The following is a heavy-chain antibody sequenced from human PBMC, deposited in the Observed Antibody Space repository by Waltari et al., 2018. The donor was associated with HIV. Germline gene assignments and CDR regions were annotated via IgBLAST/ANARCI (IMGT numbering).Heavy chain of an antibody. J-gene: IGHJ4*02. CDR2: IYYRGST. V-gene: IGHV4-39*01. CDR3: ARGYDYGGRTTPLDY. D-gene: IGHD4-17*01. CDR1: GGSISSSSYY. Sequence: QLQLQESGPGLVKPSETLSLTCTVSGGSISSSSYYWGWIRQPPGKGLEWIGSIYYRGSTYYNPALKSRVTISVDTSKNQFSLKLSSVTAADTAVYYCARGYDYGGRTTPLDYWGQGTLVTVSS.